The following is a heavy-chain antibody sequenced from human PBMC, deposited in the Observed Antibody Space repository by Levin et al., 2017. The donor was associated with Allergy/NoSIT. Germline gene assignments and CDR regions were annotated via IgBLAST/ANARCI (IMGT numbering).Heavy chain of an antibody. CDR2: IYWDDDK. V-gene: IGHV2-5*02. CDR1: GFSLTTRPVG. J-gene: IGHJ3*02. CDR3: AHRQDMDGNWDVGAFDI. Sequence: SGPTLVKPTQTLTLTCTFSGFSLTTRPVGMGWIRQPPGKALEWLAFIYWDDDKRYSPSLKSRLTITKVTSKNQVVLIMSNMDHVDTATYYCAHRQDMDGNWDVGAFDIWGQGTMVTVSS. D-gene: IGHD1-1*01.